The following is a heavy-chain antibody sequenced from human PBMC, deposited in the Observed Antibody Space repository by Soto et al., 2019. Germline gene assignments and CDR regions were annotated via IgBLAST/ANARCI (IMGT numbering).Heavy chain of an antibody. D-gene: IGHD4-17*01. V-gene: IGHV4-30-2*01. Sequence: SETLSLTCAVSGGSISSGGYSWSWIRQPPGKGLEWIGYIYHSGSTYYNPSLKSRVTISVDRSKNQFSLKLSSVTAADTAVYYCARGGDYGDYMGLFDYWGQGTLVTVSS. CDR1: GGSISSGGYS. CDR2: IYHSGST. J-gene: IGHJ4*02. CDR3: ARGGDYGDYMGLFDY.